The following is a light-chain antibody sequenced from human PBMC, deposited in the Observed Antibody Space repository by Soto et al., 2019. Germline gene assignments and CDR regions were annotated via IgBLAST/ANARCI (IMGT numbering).Light chain of an antibody. CDR1: QGISTW. V-gene: IGKV1-5*01. J-gene: IGKJ5*01. CDR2: DAS. Sequence: DIQMTQSPSALSASVGDGVTITCRASQGISTWLAWYQQKPGTAPKLLIYDASSLESGVPSRFSGSGSGTEFTLTISSLQPDDYATYYCQQYSSYSRTFGQGTLLEI. CDR3: QQYSSYSRT.